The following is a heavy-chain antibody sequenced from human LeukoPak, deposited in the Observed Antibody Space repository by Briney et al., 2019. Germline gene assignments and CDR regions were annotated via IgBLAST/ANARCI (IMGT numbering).Heavy chain of an antibody. CDR2: IRSKVKNYAT. Sequence: PGGPLKLSCAASGFTFSESHMHWVRQPSGRGLGWVGRIRSKVKNYATEYAASVKSRFIISRDDSQNTAYLQKNSLKTEDRAVYFCTTIGSGKYYRDYWGQGTLVTVPS. V-gene: IGHV3-73*01. CDR1: GFTFSESH. CDR3: TTIGSGKYYRDY. D-gene: IGHD3-10*01. J-gene: IGHJ4*02.